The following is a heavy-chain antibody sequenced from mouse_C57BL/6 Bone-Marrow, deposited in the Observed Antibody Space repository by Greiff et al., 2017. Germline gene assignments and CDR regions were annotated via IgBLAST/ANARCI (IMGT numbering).Heavy chain of an antibody. CDR1: GFSLTSYG. V-gene: IGHV2-6*01. CDR2: IWGVGST. CDR3: ASGGVTTRFAY. D-gene: IGHD2-2*01. Sequence: VKLMESGPGLVAPSQSLSITCTVSGFSLTSYGVDWVRPSPGKGLEWLGVIWGVGSTNYNSALKSRLSISKDNSKSQVFLKMNSLQTDDTAMYYCASGGVTTRFAYWGQGTLVTVSA. J-gene: IGHJ3*01.